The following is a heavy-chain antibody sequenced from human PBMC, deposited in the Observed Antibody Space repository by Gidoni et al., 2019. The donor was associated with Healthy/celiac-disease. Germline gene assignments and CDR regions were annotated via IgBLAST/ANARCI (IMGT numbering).Heavy chain of an antibody. CDR2: RWYDGSNT. CDR3: ARAATVLRDAFDI. Sequence: QVQLVESGGGVVQPGRSLSISCAASGFTVSRYGMPWVRQAPGKWREWVAVRWYDGSNTYYADPVKGRFTISRDNSKNTLYLQMNSLRAEDTAVYYCARAATVLRDAFDIWGQGTMVTVSS. J-gene: IGHJ3*02. D-gene: IGHD4-17*01. V-gene: IGHV3-33*01. CDR1: GFTVSRYG.